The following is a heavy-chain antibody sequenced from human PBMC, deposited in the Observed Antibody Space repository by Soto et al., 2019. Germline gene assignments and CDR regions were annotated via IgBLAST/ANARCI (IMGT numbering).Heavy chain of an antibody. Sequence: RASVKVSCKASGYTFTSYYMHWVRQAPGQGLEWMGIINPSGGSTSYAQKFQGRVTMTRDTSTSTVYMELSSLRSEDTAVYYCARQVSSSSGYYYGMDVWGQGTTVTVSS. CDR2: INPSGGST. V-gene: IGHV1-46*01. J-gene: IGHJ6*02. CDR3: ARQVSSSSGYYYGMDV. D-gene: IGHD6-6*01. CDR1: GYTFTSYY.